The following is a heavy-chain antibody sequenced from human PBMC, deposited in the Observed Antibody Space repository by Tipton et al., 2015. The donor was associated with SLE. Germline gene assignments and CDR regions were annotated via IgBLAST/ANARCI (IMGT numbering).Heavy chain of an antibody. Sequence: LRLSCTVSGGSISSGDYYWSWIRQPPGKGLEWIGYIYYSGSTNYNPSLKSRVTISVDTSKNQFSLKLSSVTAADTAVYYCARGGDEYFQHWGQGTLVTVSS. CDR1: GGSISSGDYY. J-gene: IGHJ1*01. CDR2: IYYSGST. CDR3: ARGGDEYFQH. V-gene: IGHV4-61*08.